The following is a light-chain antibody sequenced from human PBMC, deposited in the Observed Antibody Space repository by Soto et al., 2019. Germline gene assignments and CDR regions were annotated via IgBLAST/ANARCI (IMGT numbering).Light chain of an antibody. J-gene: IGKJ1*01. V-gene: IGKV3-20*01. CDR1: QSIDNNH. CDR3: QQYVTSSPRT. Sequence: EIVLTQSPGTLSLSPGERVTLSCRASQSIDNNHLAWYQQKPGQAPRLLIHGTSNRATGIPDRFSGSGSGTDFTLTFSRLEPEDFAVYYCQQYVTSSPRTFGQGTKVEIK. CDR2: GTS.